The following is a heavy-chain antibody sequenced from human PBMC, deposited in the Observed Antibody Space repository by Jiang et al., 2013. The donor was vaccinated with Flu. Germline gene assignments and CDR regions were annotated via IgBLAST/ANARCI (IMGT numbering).Heavy chain of an antibody. J-gene: IGHJ5*01. CDR1: GLIFSDAW. CDR2: IKSKGAGGTT. D-gene: IGHD3-3*01. CDR3: TWSGLLWWFAS. V-gene: IGHV3-15*01. Sequence: SGGGLAKPGASLRLSCAASGLIFSDAWMSWVRQAPGKGLEWVARIKSKGAGGTTDYAAPVKGRFTVSRDDSTNTLYLQMNSLKTEDTAVYYCTWSGLLWWFASWGQGTPVTVSS.